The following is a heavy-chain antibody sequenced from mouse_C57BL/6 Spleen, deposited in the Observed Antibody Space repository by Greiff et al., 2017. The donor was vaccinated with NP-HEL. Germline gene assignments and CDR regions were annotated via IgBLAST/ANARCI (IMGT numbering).Heavy chain of an antibody. CDR2: IDPETGGT. CDR1: GYTFTDYE. V-gene: IGHV1-15*01. D-gene: IGHD4-1*01. J-gene: IGHJ3*01. CDR3: TRLGGFAY. Sequence: QVHVKQSGAELVRPGASVTLSCKASGYTFTDYEMHWVKQTPVHGLEWIGAIDPETGGTAYNQKFKGKAILTADKSSSTAYMELRSLTSEDSAVYYWTRLGGFAYWGQGTLVTVSA.